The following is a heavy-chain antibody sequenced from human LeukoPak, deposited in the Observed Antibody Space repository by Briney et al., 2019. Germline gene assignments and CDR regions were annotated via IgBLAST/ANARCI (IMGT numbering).Heavy chain of an antibody. V-gene: IGHV3-48*04. CDR3: ARDGQQLVIWYFDL. J-gene: IGHJ2*01. D-gene: IGHD6-13*01. CDR2: ISSSSSTI. Sequence: GSLRLSCAASGFTFSSYSMNWVRQAPGKGLEWVSYISSSSSTIYYADSVKGRFTISRDNAKNSLYLQMNSLRAEDTAVYYCARDGQQLVIWYFDLWGRGTLVTVSS. CDR1: GFTFSSYS.